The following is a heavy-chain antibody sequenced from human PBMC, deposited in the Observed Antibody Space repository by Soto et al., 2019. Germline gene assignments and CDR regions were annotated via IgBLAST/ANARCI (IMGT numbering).Heavy chain of an antibody. CDR3: ARASRWLGFGEFFNYYYYGMDV. CDR2: IYYSGST. Sequence: SETLSLTCTVSGGSISSYYWSWIRQPPGKGLEWIGYIYYSGSTNYNPSLKSRVTISVDTSKNQFSLKLSSVTAADTAVYYCARASRWLGFGEFFNYYYYGMDVWGQGTTVTVSS. J-gene: IGHJ6*02. V-gene: IGHV4-59*08. CDR1: GGSISSYY. D-gene: IGHD3-10*01.